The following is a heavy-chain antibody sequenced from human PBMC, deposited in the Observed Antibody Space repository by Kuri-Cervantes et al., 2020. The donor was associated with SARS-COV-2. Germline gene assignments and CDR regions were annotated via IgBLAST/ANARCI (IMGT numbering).Heavy chain of an antibody. J-gene: IGHJ4*02. D-gene: IGHD1-14*01. CDR3: ATTEGYYFHY. CDR2: IYYSGST. CDR1: GGSISSSSYY. V-gene: IGHV4-39*01. Sequence: SETLSLTCTVSGGSISSSSYYWGWIRQPPGKGLEWIGSIYYSGSTNYNPSLKSRLTISVDTSKNQFSLTLSSVTAADTAMYYCATTEGYYFHYWGQGTLVTVSS.